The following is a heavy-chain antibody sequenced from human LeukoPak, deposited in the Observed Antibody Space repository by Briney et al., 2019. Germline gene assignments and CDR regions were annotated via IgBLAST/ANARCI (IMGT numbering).Heavy chain of an antibody. J-gene: IGHJ4*02. Sequence: SVKVSCKASGGTFSSYAISWGRQAPGQGLEWMGGIIPIFGTANYAQKFQGRVTITTDTSTSTAYMELRSLRSDDTAVYYCARHYYDSSGYLRYWGQGTLVTVSS. CDR3: ARHYYDSSGYLRY. CDR1: GGTFSSYA. V-gene: IGHV1-69*05. CDR2: IIPIFGTA. D-gene: IGHD3-22*01.